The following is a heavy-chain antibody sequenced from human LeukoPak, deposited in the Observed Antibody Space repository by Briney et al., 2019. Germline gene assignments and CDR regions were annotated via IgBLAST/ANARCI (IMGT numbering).Heavy chain of an antibody. Sequence: GGSLRLSCAASGFTFSSYAMHWVRQAPGKGLEWVAVISYDGSNKYYADSVKGRFTISRDNSKNTLYPQMNSLRAEDTAVYYCARAHSSGSFFDYWGQGTLVTVSS. J-gene: IGHJ4*02. CDR1: GFTFSSYA. D-gene: IGHD3-22*01. V-gene: IGHV3-30*04. CDR3: ARAHSSGSFFDY. CDR2: ISYDGSNK.